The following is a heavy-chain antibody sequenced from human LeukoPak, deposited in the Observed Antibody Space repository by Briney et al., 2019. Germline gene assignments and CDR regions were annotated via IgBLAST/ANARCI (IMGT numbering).Heavy chain of an antibody. CDR1: GFTFIDYD. D-gene: IGHD5-12*01. CDR2: ICIRGDT. Sequence: PGGSLRLSCAASGFTFIDYDMHWVRQVLGKGLEWVSAICIRGDTHYSGSVKGRFTISREKAESSLYLQMNSLRAEDTAVYYCVRDGGVSGYDLLDYWGQGTLVTVSS. J-gene: IGHJ4*02. V-gene: IGHV3-13*01. CDR3: VRDGGVSGYDLLDY.